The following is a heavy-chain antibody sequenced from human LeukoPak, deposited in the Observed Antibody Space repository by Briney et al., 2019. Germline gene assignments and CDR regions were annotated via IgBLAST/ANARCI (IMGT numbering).Heavy chain of an antibody. Sequence: GGSLRLSCAASGFTFSTYSMNWVRQAPGKGLEWVSYISSGSVTTYYADPVKGRFTISRDNAKNSPYLQMNSLRAEDTAVYYCARRAPYGDYSFDYWGQGTLVTVSS. CDR1: GFTFSTYS. V-gene: IGHV3-48*01. J-gene: IGHJ4*02. CDR2: ISSGSVTT. D-gene: IGHD4-17*01. CDR3: ARRAPYGDYSFDY.